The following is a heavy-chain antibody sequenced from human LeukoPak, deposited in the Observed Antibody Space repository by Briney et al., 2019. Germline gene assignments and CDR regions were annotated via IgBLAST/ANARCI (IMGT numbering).Heavy chain of an antibody. CDR3: AREDYGSGPNWFDP. Sequence: PVGSLRLSCAASGFTVSSNYMSWGRQAPGKGLEWVSVIYSGGSTYYADSVKGRFTISRDNSKNTLYLQMNSLRAEDTAVYYCAREDYGSGPNWFDPWGQGTLVTVSS. V-gene: IGHV3-66*01. J-gene: IGHJ5*02. CDR1: GFTVSSNY. CDR2: IYSGGST. D-gene: IGHD3-10*01.